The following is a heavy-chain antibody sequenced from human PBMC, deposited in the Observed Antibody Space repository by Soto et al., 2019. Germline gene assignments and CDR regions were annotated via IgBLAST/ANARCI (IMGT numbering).Heavy chain of an antibody. Sequence: PSETLSLTCTVSGGSISSGGYYWSWIRQHPGKGLEWIGYIYYSGSTYYNPSLKSRVTISVDTSKKQFSLKLSSVTAADTAFYYCARAVGDIVSTKPHYMDVWGKGTTVTVSS. D-gene: IGHD2-15*01. CDR2: IYYSGST. CDR3: ARAVGDIVSTKPHYMDV. V-gene: IGHV4-31*03. CDR1: GGSISSGGYY. J-gene: IGHJ6*03.